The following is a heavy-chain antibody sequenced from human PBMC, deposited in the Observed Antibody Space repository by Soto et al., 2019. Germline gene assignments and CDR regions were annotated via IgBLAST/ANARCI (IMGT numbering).Heavy chain of an antibody. D-gene: IGHD3-22*01. J-gene: IGHJ5*02. CDR1: GFTFSSYS. CDR3: ARDPRRLGYYDSSGYLNNWFDP. CDR2: ISSSSSYI. V-gene: IGHV3-21*01. Sequence: GGSLRLSCAASGFTFSSYSMNWVRQAPGKGLEWVSSISSSSSYIYYADSVKGRFTISRDNAKNSLYLQMNSLRAEDTAVYYCARDPRRLGYYDSSGYLNNWFDPWGQGTLVTVSS.